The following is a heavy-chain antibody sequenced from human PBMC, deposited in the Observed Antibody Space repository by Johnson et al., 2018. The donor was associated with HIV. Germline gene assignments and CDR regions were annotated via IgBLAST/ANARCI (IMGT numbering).Heavy chain of an antibody. CDR3: ARIPHVYSSGWLHAFDI. CDR1: GFTVSSNY. Sequence: VQLVESGGGLVQPGGSLRLSCAASGFTVSSNYMSWVRQAPEMGLVWVSIVYSGGNTYYADSVKGRFTISRDNSKNTLYLQMNILRPEDTAVYYCARIPHVYSSGWLHAFDIWGQGTMVTVSS. J-gene: IGHJ3*02. D-gene: IGHD6-19*01. CDR2: VYSGGNT. V-gene: IGHV3-66*02.